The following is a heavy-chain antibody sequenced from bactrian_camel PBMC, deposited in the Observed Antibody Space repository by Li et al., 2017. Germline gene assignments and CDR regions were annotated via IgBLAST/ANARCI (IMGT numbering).Heavy chain of an antibody. J-gene: IGHJ6*01. CDR2: YESDGTI. CDR1: VHTDSAVC. CDR3: AAFPPGSQAPSACSGHPSSEIDFGW. D-gene: IGHD2*01. Sequence: HVQLVESGGETVQTGGSLRLSCAASVHTDSAVCMAWFRQAPGKERLGVAYYESDGTISYVNSVKGRFTISQDSAKNTVYLQMNSLNPGDPAAYYCAAFPPGSQAPSACSGHPSSEIDFGWWGQGTQVTVS. V-gene: IGHV3-3*01.